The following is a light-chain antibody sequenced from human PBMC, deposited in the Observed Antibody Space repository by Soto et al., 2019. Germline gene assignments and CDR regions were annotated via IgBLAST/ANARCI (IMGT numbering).Light chain of an antibody. CDR3: QLRRNWPPIT. J-gene: IGKJ5*01. V-gene: IGKV3-11*01. Sequence: EIVLTQSPATLSLSPRERATLSCRASQSVSTYLAWYQQKPCQAPRLLIYDASNRATGIPARFSGSGSGTDFTLTISRLEPEDFAVYHCQLRRNWPPITFGQGTRLEI. CDR2: DAS. CDR1: QSVSTY.